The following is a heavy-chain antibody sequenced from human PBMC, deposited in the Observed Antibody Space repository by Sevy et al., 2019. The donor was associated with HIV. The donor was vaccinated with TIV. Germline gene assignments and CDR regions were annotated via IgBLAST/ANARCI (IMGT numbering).Heavy chain of an antibody. D-gene: IGHD3-22*01. J-gene: IGHJ4*02. Sequence: GGSLRLSCAASGFTFSSYAMSWVRQAPGKGLEWVSAISGSGFLTYYTDSVKGRLTISRDTSKNTPYLQMSSLRAEDTAVYYCAKEGGGYCYDSSGLFDYWGQGTLVTVSS. CDR3: AKEGGGYCYDSSGLFDY. CDR2: ISGSGFLT. CDR1: GFTFSSYA. V-gene: IGHV3-23*01.